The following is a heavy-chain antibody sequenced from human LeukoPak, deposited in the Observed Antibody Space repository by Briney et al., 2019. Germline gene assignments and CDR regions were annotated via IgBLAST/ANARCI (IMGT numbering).Heavy chain of an antibody. D-gene: IGHD5-18*01. CDR1: GGTFSSYA. J-gene: IGHJ4*02. V-gene: IGHV1-69*04. CDR2: IIPILGIA. Sequence: ASVKVSCKASGGTFSSYAISWVRQAPGQGLEWMGRIIPILGIANYAQKFQGRVTITADKSTSTAYMELSSLRSEDTAVYYCARGGGIQLWLPHLPDDYWGQGTLVTVSS. CDR3: ARGGGIQLWLPHLPDDY.